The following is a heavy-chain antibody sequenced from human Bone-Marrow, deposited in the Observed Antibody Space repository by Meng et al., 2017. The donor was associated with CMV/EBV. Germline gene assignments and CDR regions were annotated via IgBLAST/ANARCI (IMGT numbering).Heavy chain of an antibody. V-gene: IGHV3-13*01. CDR2: IGTAGDT. J-gene: IGHJ6*02. CDR3: ARERYSGYDLILFYYYGMDV. Sequence: GGSLRLSCAASGFTFSSYDMHWVRQATGKGLEWVSAIGTAGDTYYPGSVKGRFTISRDNAKNSLYLQMNSLRAEDTAVYYCARERYSGYDLILFYYYGMDVWGQGTTVTFSS. CDR1: GFTFSSYD. D-gene: IGHD5-12*01.